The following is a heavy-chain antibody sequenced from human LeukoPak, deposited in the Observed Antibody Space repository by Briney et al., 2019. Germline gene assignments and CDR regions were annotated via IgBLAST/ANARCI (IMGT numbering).Heavy chain of an antibody. CDR2: ISWNSGSI. Sequence: GGSLRLSCAASGFTFDDYAMHWVRQAPGKGLEWVSGISWNSGSIGYADSVKGRFTISRDNAKNSLYLQMNSLRAEDTAVYYCATPLDYYDTSGYHQGGDWGQGTLVTVSS. J-gene: IGHJ4*02. CDR1: GFTFDDYA. D-gene: IGHD3-22*01. CDR3: ATPLDYYDTSGYHQGGD. V-gene: IGHV3-9*01.